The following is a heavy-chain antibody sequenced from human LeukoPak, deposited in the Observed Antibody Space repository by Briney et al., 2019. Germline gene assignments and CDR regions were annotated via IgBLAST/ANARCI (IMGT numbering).Heavy chain of an antibody. CDR2: IYSGGGT. CDR3: AKDRLPFDY. Sequence: PGGSLRLSCAASGFTVSSNYMRWVRQAPGKGLEWVSVIYSGGGTYYADSVKGRFIISRDNSKNTLYLQMDSLRAEDTAVYYCAKDRLPFDYWGQGTLVTVSS. J-gene: IGHJ4*02. CDR1: GFTVSSNY. V-gene: IGHV3-53*05. D-gene: IGHD5-18*01.